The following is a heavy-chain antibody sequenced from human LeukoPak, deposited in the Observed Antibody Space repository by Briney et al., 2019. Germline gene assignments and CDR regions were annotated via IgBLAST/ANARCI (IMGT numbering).Heavy chain of an antibody. CDR1: GFTFSSYA. CDR2: ISYDGSNK. Sequence: PGRSLRLSCAASGFTFSSYAMPWVRQAPGKGLEWVAVISYDGSNKYYADSVKGRFTISRDNSKNTLYLQMNSLRAEDTAVYYCARDTTGYYVNYFDYWGQGTLVTVSS. D-gene: IGHD1-1*01. J-gene: IGHJ4*02. V-gene: IGHV3-30-3*01. CDR3: ARDTTGYYVNYFDY.